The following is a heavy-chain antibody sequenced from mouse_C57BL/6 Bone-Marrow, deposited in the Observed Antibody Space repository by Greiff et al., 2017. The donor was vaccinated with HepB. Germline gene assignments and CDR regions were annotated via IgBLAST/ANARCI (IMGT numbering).Heavy chain of an antibody. Sequence: VQLQQSGAELVRPGASVKLSCTASGFNIKDDYMHWVKQRHEQGLEWIGWIDPENGDTEYASKFQGKATITADTSSNTAYLQLSSLTSEDTAVYYCTKDSNYSYYYAMDYWGQGTSVTVSS. CDR1: GFNIKDDY. CDR2: IDPENGDT. J-gene: IGHJ4*01. V-gene: IGHV14-4*01. D-gene: IGHD2-5*01. CDR3: TKDSNYSYYYAMDY.